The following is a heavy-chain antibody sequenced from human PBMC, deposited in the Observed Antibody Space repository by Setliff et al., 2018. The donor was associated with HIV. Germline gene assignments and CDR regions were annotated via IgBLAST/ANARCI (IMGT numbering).Heavy chain of an antibody. CDR1: GGSISSYY. Sequence: SETLSLTCTVSGGSISSYYWSWIRQPPGKGLEWIGYIYYSGSTNYNPSLKSRVTISVDTSKNQFSLKLSSVTAADTAVYYFARVLYTYYYGSGSYYNAYYYYMDVWGKGTTVTVSS. J-gene: IGHJ6*03. V-gene: IGHV4-59*01. CDR3: ARVLYTYYYGSGSYYNAYYYYMDV. D-gene: IGHD3-10*01. CDR2: IYYSGST.